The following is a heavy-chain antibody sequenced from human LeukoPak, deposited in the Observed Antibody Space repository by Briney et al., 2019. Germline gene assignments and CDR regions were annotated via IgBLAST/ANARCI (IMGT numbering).Heavy chain of an antibody. J-gene: IGHJ4*02. CDR3: ARFRGYSTPYYFDY. V-gene: IGHV1-2*02. CDR1: GYTFTGYY. D-gene: IGHD6-13*01. Sequence: ASVKVSCKASGYTFTGYYMHWVRQAPGQGLEWMGWINPNSGGTNYAQKFQGRVTMTRNTSISTAYMELSRLRSDDTAVYYCARFRGYSTPYYFDYWGQGTLVTVSS. CDR2: INPNSGGT.